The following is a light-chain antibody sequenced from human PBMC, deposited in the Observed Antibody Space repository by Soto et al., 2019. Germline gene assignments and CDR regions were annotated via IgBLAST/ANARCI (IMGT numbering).Light chain of an antibody. CDR2: GTS. CDR1: QSVSSSY. V-gene: IGKV3-20*01. Sequence: EIVLTQSPGTLSLSPGERATLSCRASQSVSSSYLAWYQQKPGQAPRLLIYGTSSRATAIPDRFSGSGSGTDFTLTISRLEPEDFAVYYCQQYGSSSWTFCQGTKGEIK. CDR3: QQYGSSSWT. J-gene: IGKJ1*01.